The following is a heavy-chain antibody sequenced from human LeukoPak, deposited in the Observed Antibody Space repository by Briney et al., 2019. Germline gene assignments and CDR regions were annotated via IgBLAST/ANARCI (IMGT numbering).Heavy chain of an antibody. Sequence: ASVKVSCKASGYPFTGYYMHWVRQAPGQGLEWMGRINPNSGGTNYAQKFQGRVTMTRDTSISTAYMELSRLRSDDTAVYYCARVFYDSSGPFDYWGQGTLVTVSS. CDR2: INPNSGGT. J-gene: IGHJ4*02. D-gene: IGHD3-22*01. V-gene: IGHV1-2*06. CDR3: ARVFYDSSGPFDY. CDR1: GYPFTGYY.